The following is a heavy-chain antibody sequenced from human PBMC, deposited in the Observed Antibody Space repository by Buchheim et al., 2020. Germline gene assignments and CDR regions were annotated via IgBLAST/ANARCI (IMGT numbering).Heavy chain of an antibody. J-gene: IGHJ1*01. Sequence: QVQLVQSGAEVKKPGASVKVSCKASGYTFTGYYMHWVRQAPGQGLEWMGRINPNSGGTNYAQKFQGRVTTTRDTSISTAYMELSRLRSDDTAVYYCARDLHRYCSSTSCYAILHWGQGTL. CDR2: INPNSGGT. CDR3: ARDLHRYCSSTSCYAILH. V-gene: IGHV1-2*06. D-gene: IGHD2-2*01. CDR1: GYTFTGYY.